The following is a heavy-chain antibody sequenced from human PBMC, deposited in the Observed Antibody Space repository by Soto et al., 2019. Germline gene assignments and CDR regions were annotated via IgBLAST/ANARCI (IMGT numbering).Heavy chain of an antibody. J-gene: IGHJ4*02. CDR3: ARVARWNSHFDQ. CDR2: IKQDGSEK. D-gene: IGHD1-7*01. V-gene: IGHV3-7*04. CDR1: GFTFSDYW. Sequence: EVQLVESGGGLVQPGGSLRLSCAASGFTFSDYWMSWVRQAPGKGLEWVANIKQDGSEKDYVDSLKGRITISRDNGKNSLSVQMNSLRAEDTAVYYCARVARWNSHFDQWSQGTLVTVSS.